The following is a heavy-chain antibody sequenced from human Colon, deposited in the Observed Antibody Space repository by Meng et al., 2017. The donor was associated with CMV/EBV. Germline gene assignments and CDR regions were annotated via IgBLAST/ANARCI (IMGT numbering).Heavy chain of an antibody. CDR1: GFTFSSYS. Sequence: GGSLRLSCAASGFTFSSYSMNWVRQAPGKGLEWVSSISSSSSYIYYADSVKGRFTISRDNAKNSLYLQMNSLRAEDTAVYYCARQVRNDGRFDHWGLGTLVTVSS. J-gene: IGHJ4*02. D-gene: IGHD4-17*01. V-gene: IGHV3-21*01. CDR3: ARQVRNDGRFDH. CDR2: ISSSSSYI.